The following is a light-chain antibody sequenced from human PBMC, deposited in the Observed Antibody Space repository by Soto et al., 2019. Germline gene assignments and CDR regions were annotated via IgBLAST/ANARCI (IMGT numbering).Light chain of an antibody. V-gene: IGLV2-14*01. J-gene: IGLJ1*01. CDR1: NSDVGIYHF. CDR2: EVS. CDR3: ISYTSDDVRYV. Sequence: QSVLTQPASVSGTPGQSITISCTGSNSDVGIYHFVSWYQHHPGRAPKLIVSEVSHRPSGVSNRCSGSKSGNTASLTISGLQSEDEADYYCISYTSDDVRYVFGTGTKV.